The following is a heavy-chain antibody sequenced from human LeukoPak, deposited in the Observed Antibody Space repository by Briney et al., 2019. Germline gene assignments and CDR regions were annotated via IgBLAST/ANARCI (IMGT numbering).Heavy chain of an antibody. D-gene: IGHD5-18*01. CDR2: IYGSSRT. J-gene: IGHJ4*02. CDR1: GFTINTKY. V-gene: IGHV3-66*01. CDR3: ARDRADGYNYGDYFDN. Sequence: PGGSLRLSCTISGFTINTKYMSWVRQAAGKGLEWVSVIYGSSRTYYADSVKGRFTISRDNSKNTVYLQMDSLRAEDTAVYYCARDRADGYNYGDYFDNWGQGTLVTVSS.